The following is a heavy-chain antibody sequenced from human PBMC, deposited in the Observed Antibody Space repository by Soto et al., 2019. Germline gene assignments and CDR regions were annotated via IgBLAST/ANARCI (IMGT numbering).Heavy chain of an antibody. J-gene: IGHJ5*02. D-gene: IGHD1-1*01. CDR3: AREQLDRPGDWFDP. V-gene: IGHV1-18*01. Sequence: ASVKVSCKASGYTFTSYGISWVRQAPGQGLEWMGWISAYNGNTNYAQKLQGRATMTTDTSTSTAYMELRSLRSDDTAVYYCAREQLDRPGDWFDPWGQGTLVTVSS. CDR2: ISAYNGNT. CDR1: GYTFTSYG.